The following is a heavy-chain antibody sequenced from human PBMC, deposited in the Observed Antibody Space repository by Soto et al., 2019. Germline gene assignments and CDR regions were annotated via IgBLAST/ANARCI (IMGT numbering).Heavy chain of an antibody. Sequence: ASVKVSCKASGGTFSSYAISWVRQAPGQGLEWMGGIIPIFGTANYAQKFQGRVTITADESTSTAYMELSSLRSEDTAVYYCARRVFGVVSDWFDPWGQGTLVTVSS. CDR3: ARRVFGVVSDWFDP. J-gene: IGHJ5*02. D-gene: IGHD3-3*01. CDR2: IIPIFGTA. V-gene: IGHV1-69*13. CDR1: GGTFSSYA.